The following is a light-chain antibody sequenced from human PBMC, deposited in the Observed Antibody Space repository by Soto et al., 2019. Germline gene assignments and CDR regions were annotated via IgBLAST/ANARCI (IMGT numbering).Light chain of an antibody. CDR3: CSYANVNTFV. J-gene: IGLJ1*01. CDR1: SSDVGTYNL. CDR2: EDN. V-gene: IGLV2-23*02. Sequence: QSVLTQPASVSGSPGQSITISCTGTSSDVGTYNLVSWYQQHPGKAPKLLISEDNKRPSGVSNRFSGSKSGNTASLSISGLQAEDEDDSYCCSYANVNTFVFGTGNKVTXL.